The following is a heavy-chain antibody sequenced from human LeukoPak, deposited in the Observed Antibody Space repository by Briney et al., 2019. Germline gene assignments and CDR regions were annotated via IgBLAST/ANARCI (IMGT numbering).Heavy chain of an antibody. D-gene: IGHD2-15*01. V-gene: IGHV4-34*01. Sequence: SETLSLTCAVYGGSVSGYYWSWIRQPPGKGVEWIGEINHSGSTNYNPSLKSRVTISVDTSKKQFSLKLSSMTAADTAVYYCARGVCSGGGCYGLFNYWGQGTLVTVSS. CDR3: ARGVCSGGGCYGLFNY. CDR2: INHSGST. J-gene: IGHJ4*02. CDR1: GGSVSGYY.